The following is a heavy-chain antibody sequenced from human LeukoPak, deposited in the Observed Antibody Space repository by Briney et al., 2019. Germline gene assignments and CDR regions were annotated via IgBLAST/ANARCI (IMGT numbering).Heavy chain of an antibody. J-gene: IGHJ4*02. D-gene: IGHD3-9*01. Sequence: SETLPLTCTVSGGSISSYYWSWIRQPPGKGLEWIGYIYYSGSTNYNPSLKSRVTISVDTSKNQFSLKLSSVTAADTAVYYCARVAIYYDILTAWYFDYWGQGTLVTVSS. CDR3: ARVAIYYDILTAWYFDY. CDR1: GGSISSYY. V-gene: IGHV4-59*01. CDR2: IYYSGST.